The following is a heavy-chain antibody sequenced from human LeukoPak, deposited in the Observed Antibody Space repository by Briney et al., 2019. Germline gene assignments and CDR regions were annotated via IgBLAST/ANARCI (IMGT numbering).Heavy chain of an antibody. CDR3: ASTLYYDILTGNQRGYYYYMDV. Sequence: SETLSLTCTVSGGSISSSSYYWGWIRQPPGKGLEWIGSIYYSGGTYYNPSLKSRVTISVDTSKNQFSLKLSSVTAADTAVYYCASTLYYDILTGNQRGYYYYMDVWGKGTTVTVSS. CDR1: GGSISSSSYY. CDR2: IYYSGGT. D-gene: IGHD3-9*01. J-gene: IGHJ6*03. V-gene: IGHV4-39*01.